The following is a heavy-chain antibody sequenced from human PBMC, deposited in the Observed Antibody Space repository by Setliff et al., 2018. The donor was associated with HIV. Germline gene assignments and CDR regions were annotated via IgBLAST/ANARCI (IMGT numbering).Heavy chain of an antibody. J-gene: IGHJ5*02. CDR3: ARGGTSSNWFDP. CDR1: GASISSDT. D-gene: IGHD1-26*01. Sequence: PSETLSLTCIVSGASISSDTRSWIRQPPGKGLQWIGFIYNSEMINYNPSLKSRVSMSLDTSKNQFSLKLTSVTAADTAVYYCARGGTSSNWFDPWGQGTLVTVSS. V-gene: IGHV4-59*01. CDR2: IYNSEMI.